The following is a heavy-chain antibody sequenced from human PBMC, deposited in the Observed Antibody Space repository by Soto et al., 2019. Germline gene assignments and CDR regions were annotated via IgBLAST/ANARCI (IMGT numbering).Heavy chain of an antibody. CDR2: IWYDGSNK. CDR3: ARGCSIAVAGTPPYFDY. Sequence: QVQLVESGGGVVQPGRSLRLSCAASGFTFSSYGMLWVRQAPGKGLEWVAVIWYDGSNKYYADSVKGRFTISRDNSKNTLYLQMNSLRAEDTAVYYCARGCSIAVAGTPPYFDYWGQGTLVTVSS. CDR1: GFTFSSYG. J-gene: IGHJ4*02. V-gene: IGHV3-33*01. D-gene: IGHD6-19*01.